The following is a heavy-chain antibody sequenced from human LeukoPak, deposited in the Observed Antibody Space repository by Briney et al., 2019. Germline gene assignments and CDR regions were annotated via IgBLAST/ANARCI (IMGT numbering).Heavy chain of an antibody. D-gene: IGHD2-21*02. CDR2: IGGTGSYT. J-gene: IGHJ4*02. CDR3: ANQVTLDY. V-gene: IGHV3-23*01. Sequence: GGSLRLSCAASGFTFSNYAMSWVRQAPGKGLEWVSGIGGTGSYTYYADSVKGRFTFSRDNSKNTLYLQMNSLRAEDTAVYCCANQVTLDYWGQGTLVTVSS. CDR1: GFTFSNYA.